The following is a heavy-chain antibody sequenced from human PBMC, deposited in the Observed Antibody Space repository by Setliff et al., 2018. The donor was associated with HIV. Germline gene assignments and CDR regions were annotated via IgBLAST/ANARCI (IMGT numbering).Heavy chain of an antibody. D-gene: IGHD3-10*01. CDR2: INHSEGT. CDR1: GGSFDNYF. J-gene: IGHJ6*04. CDR3: ARMVRGLILRGYHYHADV. Sequence: SETLSLTCAVYGGSFDNYFWTWIRQSPERGLEWIGEINHSEGTTYSPYLKSRLTISLDTSKNQISLKLTSVTAADTAVYYCARMVRGLILRGYHYHADVWGKGTTVTVTS. V-gene: IGHV4-34*01.